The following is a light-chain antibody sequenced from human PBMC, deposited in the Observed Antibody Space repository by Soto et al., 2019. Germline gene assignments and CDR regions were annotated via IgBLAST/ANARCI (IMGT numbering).Light chain of an antibody. CDR2: DAS. CDR3: QAYGDSPRP. V-gene: IGKV3-20*01. CDR1: QSVSNNY. J-gene: IGKJ1*01. Sequence: IVLTQSPGTLSLSPGERATLSCRTSQSVSNNYLARYQQKPGQAPRLLIYDASTRASGIPDRFSGRGSGTDFTLTISRLEPEDFAVYYCQAYGDSPRPFGHGTKVEIK.